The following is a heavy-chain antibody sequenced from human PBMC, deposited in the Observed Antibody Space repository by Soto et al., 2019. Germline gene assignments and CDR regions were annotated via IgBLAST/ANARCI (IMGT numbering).Heavy chain of an antibody. J-gene: IGHJ4*02. D-gene: IGHD3-10*01. Sequence: SGPTLVNPTQTLTLTCTFSGFSLSTSGMCVSWIRQPPGKALEWLALIDWDDDKYYSTSLKTRLTISKDTSKNQVVLTMTNMDPVDTATYYCARSTYYYGSGSYYPYPYFDYWGQGTLVTVSS. CDR2: IDWDDDK. CDR1: GFSLSTSGMC. CDR3: ARSTYYYGSGSYYPYPYFDY. V-gene: IGHV2-70*01.